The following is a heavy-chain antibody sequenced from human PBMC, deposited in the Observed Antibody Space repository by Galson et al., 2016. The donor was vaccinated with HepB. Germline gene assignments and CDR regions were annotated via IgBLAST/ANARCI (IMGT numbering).Heavy chain of an antibody. D-gene: IGHD4-17*01. J-gene: IGHJ4*02. V-gene: IGHV3-74*01. CDR2: INSDGSNT. CDR3: ARGPYGDYVIDY. Sequence: SLRLSCAASGFTFSSYWMHWVRQAPGKGLVWVSRINSDGSNTACADSVKGRVTISRDNAKNTLYLQMNSLRGEDTAVSYCARGPYGDYVIDYWGRGTLVTVSS. CDR1: GFTFSSYW.